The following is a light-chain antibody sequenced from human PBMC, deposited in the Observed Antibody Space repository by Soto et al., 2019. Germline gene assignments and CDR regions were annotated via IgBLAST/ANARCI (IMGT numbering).Light chain of an antibody. J-gene: IGKJ1*01. CDR2: GTS. CDR1: QSVSSYS. Sequence: ETVLTHSPGTLSLSAGERDTLSCRASQSVSSYSLAWYQQKPGQAPRLVMYGTSNRATGIPDRFSGSGSGTDFTLTISRLEPEDFAVYYCQQYDSSPRTFGQGTKVDIK. CDR3: QQYDSSPRT. V-gene: IGKV3-20*01.